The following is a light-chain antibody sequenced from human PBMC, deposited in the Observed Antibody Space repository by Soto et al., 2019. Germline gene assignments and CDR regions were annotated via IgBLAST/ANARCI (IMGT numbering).Light chain of an antibody. CDR1: SSDVRGYNY. Sequence: QSALTQPASVSGSPGQSITISCTGTSSDVRGYNYVSWYQQHPAKAPKLMIYEVSNRPSGVSHRFSGSKSGNTASLTISGLQAEDEADYYCFSYTTSSTLVFGGGTKVTVL. J-gene: IGLJ3*02. CDR3: FSYTTSSTLV. V-gene: IGLV2-14*01. CDR2: EVS.